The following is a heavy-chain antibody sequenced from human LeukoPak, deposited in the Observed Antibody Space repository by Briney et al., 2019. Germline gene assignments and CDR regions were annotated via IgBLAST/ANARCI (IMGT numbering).Heavy chain of an antibody. CDR3: ASGAAGTGGYFDY. CDR2: IYYSGST. CDR1: GGSISSYY. V-gene: IGHV4-59*01. Sequence: SETLSLTCTVSGGSISSYYWSWIRQPPGKGLEWIGYIYYSGSTNYNPSLKSRVTISVDTSKNQFSLKLSSVTAADTAVYYCASGAAGTGGYFDYWGQGTLVTVSS. D-gene: IGHD6-13*01. J-gene: IGHJ4*02.